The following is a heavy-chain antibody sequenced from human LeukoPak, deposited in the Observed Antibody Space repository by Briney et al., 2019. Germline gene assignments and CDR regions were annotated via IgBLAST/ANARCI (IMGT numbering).Heavy chain of an antibody. Sequence: GGSLRLSCAASGFTFSSYAMSWVRQAPGKGLEWVSAISGSGGSTYYADSVKGRFTISRDNSKNTLYLQMNSLRAEDTAVYYCAKGQDSSGWYGVFDYWGQGTLVTVSS. CDR3: AKGQDSSGWYGVFDY. J-gene: IGHJ4*02. CDR2: ISGSGGST. CDR1: GFTFSSYA. V-gene: IGHV3-23*01. D-gene: IGHD6-19*01.